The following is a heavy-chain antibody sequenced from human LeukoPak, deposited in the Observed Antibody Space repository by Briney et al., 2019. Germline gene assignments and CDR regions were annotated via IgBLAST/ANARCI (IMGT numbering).Heavy chain of an antibody. J-gene: IGHJ5*02. V-gene: IGHV3-48*01. Sequence: PGGSLRLSCAASGFTFSSYSMNWVRQAPGKGLEWVSYISSSSSTIYDADSVKGRFTISRDNAKNSLYLQMNSLRAEDTAVYYCARDYYDSSGYPNWFDPWGQGTLVT. CDR3: ARDYYDSSGYPNWFDP. CDR2: ISSSSSTI. CDR1: GFTFSSYS. D-gene: IGHD3-22*01.